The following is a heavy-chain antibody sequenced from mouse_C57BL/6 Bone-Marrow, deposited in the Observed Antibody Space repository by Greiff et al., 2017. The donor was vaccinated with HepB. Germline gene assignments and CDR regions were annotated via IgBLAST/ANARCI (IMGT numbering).Heavy chain of an antibody. CDR1: GYTFTDYY. Sequence: QVQLKESGAELVRPGASVKLSCKASGYTFTDYYINWVKQRPGQGLEWIARIYPGSGNTYYNEKFKGKATLTAEKSSSTAYMQLSSLTSEDSAVYFCAENYAMDYWGQGTSVTVSS. CDR3: AENYAMDY. J-gene: IGHJ4*01. CDR2: IYPGSGNT. V-gene: IGHV1-76*01.